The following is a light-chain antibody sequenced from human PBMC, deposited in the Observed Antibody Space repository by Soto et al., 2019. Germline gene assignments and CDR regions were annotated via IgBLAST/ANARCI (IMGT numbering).Light chain of an antibody. J-gene: IGKJ5*01. Sequence: EIVLTQSPGTLSLSPRERATLSCRASQSVTNYLAWYHMKPGQAQRLVIYGASSRATGIPDRFSGSGSGSDFSLTISRLEPEDFAVYYCQQYGSSVSITFGQGTRLEIK. CDR1: QSVTNY. V-gene: IGKV3-20*01. CDR3: QQYGSSVSIT. CDR2: GAS.